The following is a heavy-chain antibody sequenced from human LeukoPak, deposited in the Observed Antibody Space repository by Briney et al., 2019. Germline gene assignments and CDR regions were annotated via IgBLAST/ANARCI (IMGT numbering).Heavy chain of an antibody. CDR2: ISGSGGST. D-gene: IGHD6-19*01. CDR1: GFSFSGYG. V-gene: IGHV3-23*01. Sequence: GGTLRLSCAASGFSFSGYGMSWVRQAPGKGLEWVSAISGSGGSTYYADSVKGRFTISRDNSKNTLSLQMNSLRAEDTALYYCAKYSSGWVNDYWGQGTLVTVSS. J-gene: IGHJ4*02. CDR3: AKYSSGWVNDY.